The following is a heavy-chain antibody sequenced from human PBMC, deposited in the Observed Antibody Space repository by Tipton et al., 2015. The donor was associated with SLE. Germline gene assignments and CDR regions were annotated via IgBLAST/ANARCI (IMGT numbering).Heavy chain of an antibody. CDR1: GFSFSSYW. V-gene: IGHV3-7*01. CDR2: IKQDGSEK. D-gene: IGHD3-10*01. Sequence: SLRLSCAASGFSFSSYWMSWVRQAPGKGLEWVANIKQDGSEKYYVDSVEGRFTISRDNAKNSLYLQMISLRAEDTAVYYCARLSRIRGTDYWGQGTLVTVSS. J-gene: IGHJ4*02. CDR3: ARLSRIRGTDY.